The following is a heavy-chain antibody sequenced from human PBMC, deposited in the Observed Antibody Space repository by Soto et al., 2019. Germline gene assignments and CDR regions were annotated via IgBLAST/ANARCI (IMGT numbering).Heavy chain of an antibody. CDR1: GFTFSDYY. Sequence: GGSLRLSCAASGFTFSDYYMSWIRQAPGKGLEWVSYISSSGSTIYYADSVKGRFTISRDNAKNSLYLQMDSLRDEDTAVYYCARDHGGSTWFVGIYYYFGVDVWGQGTTVTVSS. CDR2: ISSSGSTI. J-gene: IGHJ6*02. D-gene: IGHD6-13*01. CDR3: ARDHGGSTWFVGIYYYFGVDV. V-gene: IGHV3-11*04.